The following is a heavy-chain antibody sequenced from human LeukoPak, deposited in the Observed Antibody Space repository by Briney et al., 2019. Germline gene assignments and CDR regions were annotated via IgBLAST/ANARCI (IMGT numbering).Heavy chain of an antibody. CDR3: ARDRCSSTSCFNWFDP. Sequence: PGGALRLSCAASGFTFSSYSMNWVRQAPGKGLEWVSSISSSSSYIYYADSVKGRFTISRDNAKNSLYLQMNSLRAEDTAVYYCARDRCSSTSCFNWFDPWGQGTLVTVSS. D-gene: IGHD2-2*01. CDR1: GFTFSSYS. V-gene: IGHV3-21*01. J-gene: IGHJ5*02. CDR2: ISSSSSYI.